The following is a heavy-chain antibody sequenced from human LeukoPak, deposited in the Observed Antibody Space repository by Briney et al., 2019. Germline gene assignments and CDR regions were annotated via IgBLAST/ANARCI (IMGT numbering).Heavy chain of an antibody. V-gene: IGHV5-51*01. D-gene: IGHD2-2*01. J-gene: IGHJ6*02. CDR2: IYPGDSDT. CDR3: ARRNGYCSSTSCYADYYYGMDV. CDR1: GYSFTSYW. Sequence: GESLKISCKGSGYSFTSYWIGWVRQMPGKGLEWMGIIYPGDSDTTYSPSFQGQVTISADKSISTAYLQWSSLKASDTAMYYCARRNGYCSSTSCYADYYYGMDVWGQGTTVTVSS.